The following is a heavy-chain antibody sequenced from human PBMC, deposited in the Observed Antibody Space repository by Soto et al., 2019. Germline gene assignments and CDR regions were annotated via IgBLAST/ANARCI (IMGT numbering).Heavy chain of an antibody. D-gene: IGHD3-16*01. V-gene: IGHV4-34*01. CDR1: VGFLSESY. Sequence: PSEALSLTCAVYVGFLSESYWTWIRQPPGKGLEWIGEINHVGGTNYNPSLKSRVAMSVDTSQNQFSLRLISVTAADTAMYFCVRIRYQLPSSVLWLDPWGQGTPVTVSS. CDR3: VRIRYQLPSSVLWLDP. CDR2: INHVGGT. J-gene: IGHJ5*02.